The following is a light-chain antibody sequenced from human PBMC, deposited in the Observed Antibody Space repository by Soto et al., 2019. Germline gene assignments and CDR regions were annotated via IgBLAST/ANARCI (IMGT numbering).Light chain of an antibody. CDR3: QKYGSSPIFT. CDR2: GAS. J-gene: IGKJ3*01. V-gene: IGKV3-20*01. CDR1: QSVSSSY. Sequence: EIVLTQSPGTLSLSPGERATLSCRASQSVSSSYLAWYQQKPGQAPRLLIYGASSRATGIPDRFSGSGSGTDFTLTISRMEPEDFAVYYCQKYGSSPIFTFGPLTKVDIK.